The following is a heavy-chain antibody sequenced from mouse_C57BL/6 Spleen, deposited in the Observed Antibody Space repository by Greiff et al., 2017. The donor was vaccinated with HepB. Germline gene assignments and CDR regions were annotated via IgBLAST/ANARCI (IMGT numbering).Heavy chain of an antibody. D-gene: IGHD1-1*01. CDR1: GFTFSDYG. J-gene: IGHJ4*01. CDR2: ISSGSSTI. V-gene: IGHV5-17*01. CDR3: ARTATVVDAMDY. Sequence: EVNVVESGGGLVKPGGSLKLSCAASGFTFSDYGMHWVRQAPEKGLEWVAYISSGSSTIYYADTVTGRFTISRDNAKNTLFLQMTSLRSEDTAMYYCARTATVVDAMDYWGQGTSVTVSS.